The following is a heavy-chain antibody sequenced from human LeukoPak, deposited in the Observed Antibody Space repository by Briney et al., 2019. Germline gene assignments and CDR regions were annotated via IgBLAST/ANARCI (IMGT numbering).Heavy chain of an antibody. J-gene: IGHJ4*02. Sequence: ASVKVSCKASGYTFTGYYMHWVRQAPGQGLEWMGWINPNSGGTNYAQKFQGRVTMTRDTSISTAYMELSRLRSDDTAVYYCASTHHSSGWDFDNWGQGTLVTVSS. V-gene: IGHV1-2*02. CDR3: ASTHHSSGWDFDN. CDR1: GYTFTGYY. CDR2: INPNSGGT. D-gene: IGHD6-19*01.